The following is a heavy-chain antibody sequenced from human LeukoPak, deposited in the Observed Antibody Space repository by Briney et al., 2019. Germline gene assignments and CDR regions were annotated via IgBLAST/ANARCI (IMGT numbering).Heavy chain of an antibody. V-gene: IGHV3-23*01. CDR3: AKDGFDYGDPTGFDY. CDR2: ISGSGGST. J-gene: IGHJ4*02. CDR1: GFTFSSYA. D-gene: IGHD4-17*01. Sequence: QPGGSLRLSCAASGFTFSSYAMSWVRQAPGKGLEWVSAISGSGGSTYYADSVEGRFTISRDNSKNTLYLQMNSLRAEDTAVYYCAKDGFDYGDPTGFDYWGQGTLVTVSS.